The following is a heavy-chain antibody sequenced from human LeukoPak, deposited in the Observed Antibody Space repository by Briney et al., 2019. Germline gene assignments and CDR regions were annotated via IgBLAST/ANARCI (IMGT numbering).Heavy chain of an antibody. CDR1: GGSISSYY. Sequence: PSETLSLTCTVSGGSISSYYWSWIRQPPGKGLEWIGYIYYSGSTNYNPSLKSRVTISVDTSKNQFSLKLSSVTAADTAVYYCARLSGITMVRDFDYWGQGTLVTVSS. CDR2: IYYSGST. D-gene: IGHD3-10*01. V-gene: IGHV4-59*08. J-gene: IGHJ4*02. CDR3: ARLSGITMVRDFDY.